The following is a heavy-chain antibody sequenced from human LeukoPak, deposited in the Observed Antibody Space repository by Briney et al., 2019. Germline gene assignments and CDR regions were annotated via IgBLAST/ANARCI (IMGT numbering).Heavy chain of an antibody. CDR2: IYSGGDT. CDR3: ARLDDSNSRRPENDASDV. D-gene: IGHD3-22*01. CDR1: GSTVKRNY. Sequence: GGSLRLSCAVSGSTVKRNYMSWARQAPGKGLEWVSVIYSGGDTYYADSVKGRFTISRDNSKNTVYLQMNNLRPEDTAVYYCARLDDSNSRRPENDASDVWGQGTTVTVSS. J-gene: IGHJ3*01. V-gene: IGHV3-66*02.